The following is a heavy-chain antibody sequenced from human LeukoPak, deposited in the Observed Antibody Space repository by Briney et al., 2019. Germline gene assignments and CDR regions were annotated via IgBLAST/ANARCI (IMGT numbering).Heavy chain of an antibody. V-gene: IGHV3-74*01. J-gene: IGHJ4*02. CDR3: ARIAAAGPYNFDY. CDR2: INSDGSTT. CDR1: GFTFSSYW. Sequence: GGFLRLSCAASGFTFSSYWMHWVRQAPGKGLVWVSRINSDGSTTNYADSVKGRFTISRDNAKNTLYLQMNSLRAEDTAVYYCARIAAAGPYNFDYWGQGTLVTVSS. D-gene: IGHD6-13*01.